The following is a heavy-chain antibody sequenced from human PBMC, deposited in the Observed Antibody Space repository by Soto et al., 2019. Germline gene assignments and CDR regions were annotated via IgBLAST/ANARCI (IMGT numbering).Heavy chain of an antibody. D-gene: IGHD3-22*01. CDR2: MNPNSGNT. CDR3: ARGYYDTSGYYPTNY. Sequence: ASVKVSCKASGYTFTSYDITWVRQATGQGLEWMGWMNPNSGNTGSAQKFQGRVTMTRNTSISTAYMELSSLGSEDTAVYYCARGYYDTSGYYPTNYWGQGTLAPVSS. V-gene: IGHV1-8*01. CDR1: GYTFTSYD. J-gene: IGHJ4*02.